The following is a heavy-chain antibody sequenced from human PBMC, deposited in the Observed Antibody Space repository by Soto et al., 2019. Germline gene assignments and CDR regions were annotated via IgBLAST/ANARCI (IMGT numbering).Heavy chain of an antibody. CDR3: ARKITIFGVVIISDYYYGMDV. D-gene: IGHD3-3*01. V-gene: IGHV3-30-3*01. J-gene: IGHJ6*02. CDR2: ISYDGSNK. CDR1: GFTFSSYA. Sequence: PGGSLRLSCAASGFTFSSYAMHWVRQAPGKGLEWVAVISYDGSNKYYADSVKGRFTISRDNSKNTLYLQMNSLRAEDTAVYYCARKITIFGVVIISDYYYGMDVWGQGTTVTVSS.